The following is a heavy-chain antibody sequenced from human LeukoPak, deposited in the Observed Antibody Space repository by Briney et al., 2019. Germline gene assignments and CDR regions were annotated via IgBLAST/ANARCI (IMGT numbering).Heavy chain of an antibody. V-gene: IGHV4-4*02. Sequence: KSSETLSLTCAVSGGSISSSNWWSWVRQPPGKGPEWIGEIYHSGSTNCNPSLKSRVTISVDKSKNQFSLKLSSVTAADTAVYYCARESNGVLRFLEWYPKSHNWFDPWGQGTLVTVSS. CDR3: ARESNGVLRFLEWYPKSHNWFDP. CDR2: IYHSGST. J-gene: IGHJ5*02. CDR1: GGSISSSNW. D-gene: IGHD3-3*01.